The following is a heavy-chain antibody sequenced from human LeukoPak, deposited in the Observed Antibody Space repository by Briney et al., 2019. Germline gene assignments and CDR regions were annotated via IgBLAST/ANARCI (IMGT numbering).Heavy chain of an antibody. CDR1: GFTFSNYA. Sequence: PGGSLTLSCVASGFTFSNYAMSWVRQAPGKGLEGVPDISSSGASTFYADSVKGRFTVSRDNSKNTLYLQMNSLRAEDTAVYYCAKPHTTGNNYYYYMDVWGKGTTVTVSS. J-gene: IGHJ6*03. CDR3: AKPHTTGNNYYYYMDV. CDR2: ISSSGAST. D-gene: IGHD1-1*01. V-gene: IGHV3-23*01.